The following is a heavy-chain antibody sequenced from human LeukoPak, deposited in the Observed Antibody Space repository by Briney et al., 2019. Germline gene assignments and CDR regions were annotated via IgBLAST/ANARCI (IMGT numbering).Heavy chain of an antibody. J-gene: IGHJ3*02. Sequence: GGSLRLSCAASGFTFSSYGMHWVRQAPGKGLEWVAFIRYDGSNKYYADSVKGRFTISRDNSKNTLYLQMNSLRAEVTAVYYCAKDLGVVTAHNAFDIWGQGTMVTVSS. V-gene: IGHV3-30*02. CDR1: GFTFSSYG. D-gene: IGHD2-21*02. CDR2: IRYDGSNK. CDR3: AKDLGVVTAHNAFDI.